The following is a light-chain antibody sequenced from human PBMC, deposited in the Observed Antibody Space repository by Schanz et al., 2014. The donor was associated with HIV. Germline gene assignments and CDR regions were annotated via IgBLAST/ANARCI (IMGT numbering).Light chain of an antibody. CDR1: RSVNSN. J-gene: IGKJ4*01. CDR3: QQCSNSPLT. Sequence: EIVMTQSPVTLSVSPGERVTLSCRASRSVNSNLAWYQQKPGQAPRLLIYGASSRATGIPDRFSGSGSGTDFTLTISRLEPEDFAVYYCQQCSNSPLTFGGGTKVEIK. CDR2: GAS. V-gene: IGKV3-20*01.